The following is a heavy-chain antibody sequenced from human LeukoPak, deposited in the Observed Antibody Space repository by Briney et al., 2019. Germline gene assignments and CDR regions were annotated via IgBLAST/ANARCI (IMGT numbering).Heavy chain of an antibody. CDR2: ISSSGDTT. J-gene: IGHJ3*02. CDR1: GFTFSSYA. D-gene: IGHD2-21*02. CDR3: AKSYCAGDCYGAFDI. Sequence: PGGSLRLSCAASGFTFSSYAMSWVRQAPGKGLEWVSGISSSGDTTYYADSVKGRFTISRDNFKNTLYLQMNSLRAEDTAIYYCAKSYCAGDCYGAFDIWGRGTMVTVSS. V-gene: IGHV3-23*01.